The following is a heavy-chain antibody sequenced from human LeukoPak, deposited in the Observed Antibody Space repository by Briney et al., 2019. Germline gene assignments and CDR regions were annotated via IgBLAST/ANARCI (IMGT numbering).Heavy chain of an antibody. CDR3: AGGSQGGWYFDY. D-gene: IGHD1-26*01. CDR2: IYYSGST. CDR1: GGSISSYY. Sequence: SETLSLTCTVSGGSISSYYWSWIRQPPGKGLEWIGYIYYSGSTNYNPSLKSRVTISVDTSKNQFSLKLSSVTAADTAVYYCAGGSQGGWYFDYWGQGALVSVSS. J-gene: IGHJ4*02. V-gene: IGHV4-59*01.